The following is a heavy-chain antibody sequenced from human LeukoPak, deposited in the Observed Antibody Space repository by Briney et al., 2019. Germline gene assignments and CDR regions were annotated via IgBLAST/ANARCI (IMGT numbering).Heavy chain of an antibody. V-gene: IGHV4-34*09. CDR1: GGSFSGYY. CDR2: IYYSGST. CDR3: ARGVGGRYYGMDV. D-gene: IGHD3-16*01. J-gene: IGHJ6*02. Sequence: SETLSLTCTVYGGSFSGYYWHWIRQPPGKGLEWIGYIYYSGSTYYNPSLKSRVTISVDTSKNQFSLKLSSVTAADTAVHYCARGVGGRYYGMDVWGQGTTVTVSS.